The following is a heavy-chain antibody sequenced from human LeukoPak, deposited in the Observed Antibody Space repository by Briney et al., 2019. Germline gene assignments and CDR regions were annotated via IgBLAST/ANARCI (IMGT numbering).Heavy chain of an antibody. CDR3: ARVGCSSTSCYSDWFDP. Sequence: DPSETLSLTCTVSGGSMSSSSYYWGWIRQPPGKGLEWIGSIYYSGSTYYNPSLKSRVTISVDTSKNQFSLKLSSVTAADTAVYYCARVGCSSTSCYSDWFDPWGQGTLVTVSS. D-gene: IGHD2-2*02. CDR2: IYYSGST. V-gene: IGHV4-39*07. J-gene: IGHJ5*02. CDR1: GGSMSSSSYY.